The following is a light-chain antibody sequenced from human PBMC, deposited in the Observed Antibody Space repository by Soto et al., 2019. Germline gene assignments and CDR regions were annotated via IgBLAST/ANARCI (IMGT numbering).Light chain of an antibody. CDR2: AND. CDR3: GAWDDSLGGSWV. CDR1: SSNIGSNY. Sequence: QSVLTQPPSASGTPGQRVIISCSGRSSNIGSNYVYWFQHLPGTAPKLLIYANDQRPSGVPDRFSGSKSGTSASLAISGLRSEDEADYYCGAWDDSLGGSWVFGGGTKLTVL. J-gene: IGLJ3*02. V-gene: IGLV1-47*02.